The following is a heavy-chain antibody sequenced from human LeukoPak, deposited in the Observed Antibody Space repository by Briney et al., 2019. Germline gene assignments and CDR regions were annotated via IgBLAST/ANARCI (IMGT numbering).Heavy chain of an antibody. V-gene: IGHV4-4*09. Sequence: GSLRLSCAASGFTFSSYSMNWVRQAPGKGLEWVGFIYSGGMTAYNPSLESRVTISVDTSKNQVLLRLNSVTAADTAVYFCARGGYSFYNFWGQGTLVTVSS. D-gene: IGHD5-12*01. CDR2: IYSGGMT. CDR1: GFTFSSYS. J-gene: IGHJ4*02. CDR3: ARGGYSFYNF.